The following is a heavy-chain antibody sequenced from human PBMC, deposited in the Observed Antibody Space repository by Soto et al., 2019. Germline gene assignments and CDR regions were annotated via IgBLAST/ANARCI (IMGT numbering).Heavy chain of an antibody. Sequence: ASVKVSCKASGYTFTGYYMHWVRQAPGQGLEWMGWINPNSGGTNYAQKFQGWVTMTRDTSISTAYMELSRLRSDDTAVYYCARDKPPLSAAPGDYYYGMDVWGQGTTVTVSS. J-gene: IGHJ6*02. CDR1: GYTFTGYY. V-gene: IGHV1-2*04. D-gene: IGHD3-10*01. CDR2: INPNSGGT. CDR3: ARDKPPLSAAPGDYYYGMDV.